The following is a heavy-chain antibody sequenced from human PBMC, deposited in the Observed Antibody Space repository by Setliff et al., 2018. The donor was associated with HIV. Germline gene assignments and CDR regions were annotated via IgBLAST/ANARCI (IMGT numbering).Heavy chain of an antibody. J-gene: IGHJ4*02. CDR3: ARDRGDSYYDFWSNYAHFDY. Sequence: GSLRLYCAASGFTFSHYSMIWVRQGPGKGLEWVSSVSSSSSYIYYADSVKGRFTISRDNAKNSLSLQMNSLRAEDTAVYYCARDRGDSYYDFWSNYAHFDYWGQGTLVTVSS. V-gene: IGHV3-21*01. CDR2: VSSSSSYI. CDR1: GFTFSHYS. D-gene: IGHD3-3*01.